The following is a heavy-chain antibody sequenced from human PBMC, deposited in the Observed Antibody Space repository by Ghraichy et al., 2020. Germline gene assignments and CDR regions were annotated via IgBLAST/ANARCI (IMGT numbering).Heavy chain of an antibody. CDR3: ARGGGTYNWFDP. CDR2: INHSGST. Sequence: SETLSLTCAVYGGSFSGYYWSWIRQPPGKGLEWIGEINHSGSTNYNPSLKSRVTISVDTSKNQFSLKLSSVTAADTAVYYCARGGGTYNWFDPWGQGTLVTVSS. J-gene: IGHJ5*02. D-gene: IGHD1-14*01. CDR1: GGSFSGYY. V-gene: IGHV4-34*01.